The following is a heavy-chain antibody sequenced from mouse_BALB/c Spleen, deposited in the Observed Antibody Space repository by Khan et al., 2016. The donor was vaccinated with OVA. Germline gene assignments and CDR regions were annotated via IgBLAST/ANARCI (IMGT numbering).Heavy chain of an antibody. CDR3: ARRGLRWDFDY. CDR2: INPSTAYT. D-gene: IGHD1-1*01. CDR1: GYTFINYW. V-gene: IGHV1-7*01. Sequence: QVQLQQSGAELAKPGASVKMSCKASGYTFINYWILWVKQRPGQGLEWIGYINPSTAYTAYNQNFKDKATLTADKSSRTAYMQLCSLTSEDSAVYYCARRGLRWDFDYWGQGTTLTVSS. J-gene: IGHJ2*01.